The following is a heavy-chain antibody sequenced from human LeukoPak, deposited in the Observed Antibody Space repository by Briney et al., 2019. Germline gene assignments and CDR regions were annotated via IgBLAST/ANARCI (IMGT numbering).Heavy chain of an antibody. D-gene: IGHD6-19*01. V-gene: IGHV1-18*01. CDR2: IRPYNGNT. Sequence: ASVKVSCKASGYTFTNYGISWVRQAPGQGLEWMGWIRPYNGNTNYAQKLQRRVTMTRDTSTTTAYMDLRSLRSDDTAVYYCARGVEQWLVRPLGYWGQGTLVTVSS. CDR3: ARGVEQWLVRPLGY. J-gene: IGHJ4*02. CDR1: GYTFTNYG.